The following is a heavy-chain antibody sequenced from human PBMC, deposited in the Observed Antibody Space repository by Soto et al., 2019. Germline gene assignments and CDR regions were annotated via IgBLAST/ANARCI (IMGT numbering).Heavy chain of an antibody. CDR1: GFTFSSYA. CDR2: ISYDGSNK. Sequence: PGGSLRLSCAASGFTFSSYAMHWVRQAPGKGLEWVAVISYDGSNKYYADSVKGRFTISRDNSKNTLYLQWSSLKASDTAMYYCTLSYGDSYYYYTGMDVWGQGTTVTVSS. V-gene: IGHV3-30-3*01. CDR3: TLSYGDSYYYYTGMDV. J-gene: IGHJ6*02. D-gene: IGHD4-17*01.